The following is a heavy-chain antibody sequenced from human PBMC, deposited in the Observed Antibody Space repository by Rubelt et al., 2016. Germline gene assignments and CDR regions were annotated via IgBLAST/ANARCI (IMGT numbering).Heavy chain of an antibody. V-gene: IGHV3-23*01. CDR1: GFTFSNYA. CDR2: TSGSGGST. Sequence: EVQLLESGGGLVQPGGSLRLSCAASGFTFSNYAMSWVRQAPGKGLEWVSATSGSGGSTYYADSVKGRFTISRDNLKNTLYLQMNSLRAEDTALYYGVKDPAGYGRGYFDYWGQGTLVTVSS. D-gene: IGHD5-18*01. J-gene: IGHJ4*02. CDR3: VKDPAGYGRGYFDY.